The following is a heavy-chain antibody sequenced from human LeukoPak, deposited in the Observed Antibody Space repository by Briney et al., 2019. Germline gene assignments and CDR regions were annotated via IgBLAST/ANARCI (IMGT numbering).Heavy chain of an antibody. J-gene: IGHJ6*03. CDR2: IYHTGSA. V-gene: IGHV4-38-2*01. CDR3: ASRRGYYYYYMDV. CDR1: GYSFTSGHY. Sequence: SETLSLTCSVSGYSFTSGHYWGWIRQPPGKGLEWIANIYHTGSAHYNPSLKSQVTISVDTSKNQFSLKLSSVTAADTAVYYCASRRGYYYYYMDVWGKGTTVTVSS.